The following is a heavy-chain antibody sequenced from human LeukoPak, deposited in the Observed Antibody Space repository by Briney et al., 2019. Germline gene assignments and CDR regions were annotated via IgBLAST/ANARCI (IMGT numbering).Heavy chain of an antibody. CDR1: AGSFSTYY. CDR2: VYYPGST. CDR3: ARGGANRFDY. Sequence: SETLSLTCTVSAGSFSTYYWSWIRQPPGEGLEWIGYVYYPGSTNYNPSLKSRVTISLDTSKNQFSLKLSSVTAADTAVYYCARGGANRFDYWGQGTLVTVSS. D-gene: IGHD3-16*01. V-gene: IGHV4-59*08. J-gene: IGHJ4*02.